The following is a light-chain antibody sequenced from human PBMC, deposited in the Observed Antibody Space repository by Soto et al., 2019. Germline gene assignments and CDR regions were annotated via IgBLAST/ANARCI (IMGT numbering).Light chain of an antibody. CDR2: SNN. J-gene: IGLJ2*01. Sequence: QSVLTQPPSASGTPGQRVTISCSGRSSNIGNNSVNWYLHVPGTAPKLLIYSNNQRPSGVPDRFSGSKSGTSASLAISGLQSEDESDYYCAAWDDSLNGPLFGGGTKLTVL. CDR1: SSNIGNNS. V-gene: IGLV1-44*01. CDR3: AAWDDSLNGPL.